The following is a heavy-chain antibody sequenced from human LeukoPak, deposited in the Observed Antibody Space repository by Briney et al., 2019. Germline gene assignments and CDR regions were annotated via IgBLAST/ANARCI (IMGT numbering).Heavy chain of an antibody. D-gene: IGHD6-13*01. CDR2: TYYRSKWYN. CDR3: ARDQVGSSWTKDYYYYGMDV. CDR1: GDSVSSNSAA. V-gene: IGHV6-1*01. Sequence: SQTLSLTCAISGDSVSSNSAAWNWIRQSPSRGLEWLGRTYYRSKWYNDYAVSVKSRITINPDTSKNQFSLQLNSVTPEDTAVYYCARDQVGSSWTKDYYYYGMDVWGQGTTVTVSS. J-gene: IGHJ6*02.